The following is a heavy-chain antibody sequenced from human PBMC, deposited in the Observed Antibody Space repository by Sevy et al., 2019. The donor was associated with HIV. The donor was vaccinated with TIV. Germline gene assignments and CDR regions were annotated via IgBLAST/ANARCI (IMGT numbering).Heavy chain of an antibody. CDR1: GGSISSSSYY. D-gene: IGHD2-2*01. J-gene: IGHJ5*02. V-gene: IGHV4-39*01. CDR3: TRRHVGYCSSTSCYAGDWFDP. CDR2: IYYSGST. Sequence: SETLSLTCTVSGGSISSSSYYWGWIRQPPGKGLEWIGSIYYSGSTYYNPSLKSRVTISVDTSKNQFSLKLSSVTAADTAVYYFTRRHVGYCSSTSCYAGDWFDPWGQGTLVTVSS.